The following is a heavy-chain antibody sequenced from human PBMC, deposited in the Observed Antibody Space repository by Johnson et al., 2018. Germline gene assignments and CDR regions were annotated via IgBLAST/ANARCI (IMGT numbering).Heavy chain of an antibody. V-gene: IGHV3-23*04. J-gene: IGHJ3*02. CDR2: ISGSGDFT. CDR1: GFIFSTYA. Sequence: VQLVESGGGLVQXGGSLRLXCAASGFIFSTYAMSWVRQAPGKGLEWVSMISGSGDFTYYADSVKGRFTVSRDNSKNTVYVQMNNLRAEDTAVYYCAKEGDIWGQGTMVIVSS. CDR3: AKEGDI.